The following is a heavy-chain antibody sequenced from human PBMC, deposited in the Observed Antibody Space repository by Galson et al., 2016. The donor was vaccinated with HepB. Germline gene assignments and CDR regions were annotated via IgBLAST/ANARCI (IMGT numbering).Heavy chain of an antibody. CDR3: ARDLAVNTVASYGMDV. D-gene: IGHD5-12*01. CDR1: GASILTSRYY. CDR2: IFYSGNT. J-gene: IGHJ6*02. Sequence: ETLSLTCAVSGASILTSRYYWGWIRQPPGKALEWIGSIFYSGNTYYNPSLKRRITIPVDTSQNHFSLNLSSVTAAYTAVYYCARDLAVNTVASYGMDVWGQGTSVIVSS. V-gene: IGHV4-39*07.